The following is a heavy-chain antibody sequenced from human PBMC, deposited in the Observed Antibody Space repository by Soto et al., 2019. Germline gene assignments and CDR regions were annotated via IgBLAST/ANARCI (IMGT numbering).Heavy chain of an antibody. J-gene: IGHJ6*02. D-gene: IGHD4-4*01. Sequence: QVQLQESGPGLLKPSETLSLTCTVSGGSVSSVSDYWTWIPQPPGKGLVGLGYIYYSGTTNYNPPLKSRITISVDTSGNQFSLKLSSVTAADTAVYFCARTYCTTTACQAPGIDVWGQGTTVTVSS. CDR2: IYYSGTT. V-gene: IGHV4-61*01. CDR3: ARTYCTTTACQAPGIDV. CDR1: GGSVSSVSDY.